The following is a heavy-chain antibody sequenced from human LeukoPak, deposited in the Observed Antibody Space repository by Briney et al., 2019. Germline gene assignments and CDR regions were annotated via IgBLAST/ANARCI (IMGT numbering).Heavy chain of an antibody. V-gene: IGHV3-23*01. CDR2: ISGSGGST. Sequence: GGSLRLSCAASGFTFSSYAMSWVRQAPGKGLEWVSAISGSGGSTYYADSVKGRFTISRDNSKNMLYLQMNSLRAEDTAVYYCAKSLVRGVISIWGQGTLVTVSS. CDR1: GFTFSSYA. CDR3: AKSLVRGVISI. J-gene: IGHJ4*02. D-gene: IGHD3-10*02.